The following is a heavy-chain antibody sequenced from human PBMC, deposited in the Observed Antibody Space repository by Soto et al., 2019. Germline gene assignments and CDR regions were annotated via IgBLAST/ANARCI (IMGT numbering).Heavy chain of an antibody. Sequence: QVQLVESGGGVVQPVRSLRLSCAASGFTFSSYGMHWVRQAPGKGLEWVAVIWYDGSNKYYADSVKGRFTISRDNSKNPLYLQMNSMRAEDTVVYYCARDGSIAAAGTAGWFDPWGQGNLVTVSS. CDR3: ARDGSIAAAGTAGWFDP. CDR2: IWYDGSNK. J-gene: IGHJ5*02. V-gene: IGHV3-33*01. D-gene: IGHD6-13*01. CDR1: GFTFSSYG.